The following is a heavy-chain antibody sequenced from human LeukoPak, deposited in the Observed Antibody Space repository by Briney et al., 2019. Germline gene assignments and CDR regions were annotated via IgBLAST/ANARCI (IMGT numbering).Heavy chain of an antibody. D-gene: IGHD1-1*01. CDR1: GFTFTSSA. CDR2: IVVGSGNT. V-gene: IGHV1-58*02. J-gene: IGHJ4*02. CDR3: AAIHYAQTGYFDY. Sequence: SVKVSCKASGFTFTSSAMQWVRQARGQRLEWIGWIVVGSGNTNYAQKFQERVTITRDMSTSTAYMELSSLRSEDTAVYYCAAIHYAQTGYFDYWGQGTLATVSS.